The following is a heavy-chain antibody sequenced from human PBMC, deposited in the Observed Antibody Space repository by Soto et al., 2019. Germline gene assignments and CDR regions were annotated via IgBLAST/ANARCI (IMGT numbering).Heavy chain of an antibody. CDR3: ARSYYDFWSGYYLGPIYYYYGMDV. CDR1: GFTFSSYA. Sequence: PGGSLRLSCAASGFTFSSYAMHWVRQAPGKGLEWVAVISYDGSNKYYADSVKGRFTISRDNSKNTLYLQMNSLRAEDTAVYYCARSYYDFWSGYYLGPIYYYYGMDVWGQGTTVTVSS. V-gene: IGHV3-30-3*01. CDR2: ISYDGSNK. J-gene: IGHJ6*02. D-gene: IGHD3-3*01.